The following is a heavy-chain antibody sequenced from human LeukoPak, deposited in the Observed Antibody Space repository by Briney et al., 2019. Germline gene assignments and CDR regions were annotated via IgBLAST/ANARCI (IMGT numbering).Heavy chain of an antibody. Sequence: ASVKDSCKASGYTFTGYYMHWVRQAPGQGLEWMGWINPNSGGTNYAQKFQGRVTMTRDTSISTAYMELSRLRSDDTAVYYCARANYDSSGYYASGLDAFVIWGQGTMVTVSS. CDR3: ARANYDSSGYYASGLDAFVI. D-gene: IGHD3-22*01. CDR1: GYTFTGYY. CDR2: INPNSGGT. J-gene: IGHJ3*02. V-gene: IGHV1-2*02.